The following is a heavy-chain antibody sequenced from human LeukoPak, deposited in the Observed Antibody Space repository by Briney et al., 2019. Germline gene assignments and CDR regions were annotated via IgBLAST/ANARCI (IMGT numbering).Heavy chain of an antibody. D-gene: IGHD1-14*01. V-gene: IGHV5-51*01. Sequence: GEFLKISCKASGYSFTSYWIGWARQMPGKGLEWMGIIYPGDSDTRYSPSFQGQVTISADKSISTAYLRWSSLKASDIAMYYCARVSDHYFDYWGQGTLATVSS. CDR1: GYSFTSYW. CDR3: ARVSDHYFDY. CDR2: IYPGDSDT. J-gene: IGHJ4*02.